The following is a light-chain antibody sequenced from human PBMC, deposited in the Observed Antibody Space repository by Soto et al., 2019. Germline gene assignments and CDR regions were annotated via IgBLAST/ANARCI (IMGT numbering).Light chain of an antibody. CDR2: EVF. CDR3: SSYAASDNFVV. Sequence: QSALTQPPSASGSPGQSVTISCTGTSSDVGGYNYVSWYQQHPGKAPKLMIYEVFKRPSGVPDRFSGSKSGNTDSLTVSGLQAEDEADYYCSSYAASDNFVVFGGGTKLTVL. J-gene: IGLJ2*01. V-gene: IGLV2-8*01. CDR1: SSDVGGYNY.